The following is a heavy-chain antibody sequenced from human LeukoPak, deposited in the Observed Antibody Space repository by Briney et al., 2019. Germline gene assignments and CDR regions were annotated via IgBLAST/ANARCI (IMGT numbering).Heavy chain of an antibody. CDR3: AKGSHGYSSSSADY. CDR2: ISGSGGNT. Sequence: PGGSLRLSCAASGFTFSSYAMNWVRQAPGKGLEWVSVISGSGGNTYYADPVKGRFTISRDNSKNTLYLQMNSLRVDDTAVYSCAKGSHGYSSSSADYWGQGTLVTVSS. D-gene: IGHD6-6*01. CDR1: GFTFSSYA. V-gene: IGHV3-23*01. J-gene: IGHJ4*02.